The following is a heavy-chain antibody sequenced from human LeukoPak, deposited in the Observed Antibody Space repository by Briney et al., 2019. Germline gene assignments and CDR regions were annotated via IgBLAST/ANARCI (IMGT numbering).Heavy chain of an antibody. D-gene: IGHD5-24*01. Sequence: SETLSLTCTVSGGSISSHYWSWIRQPPGKGLEWIGYIYYSGSTNYNPSLKSRVTISVDTSKNQFSLKLSSVTAADTAVYYCARDGYNAFDIWGQGTMVTVSS. J-gene: IGHJ3*02. CDR2: IYYSGST. CDR1: GGSISSHY. CDR3: ARDGYNAFDI. V-gene: IGHV4-59*11.